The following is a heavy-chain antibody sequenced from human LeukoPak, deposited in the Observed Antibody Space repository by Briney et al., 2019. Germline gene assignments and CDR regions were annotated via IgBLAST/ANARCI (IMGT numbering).Heavy chain of an antibody. V-gene: IGHV1-69*05. CDR2: IIPIFGTA. CDR1: GGTFSGYA. Sequence: ASVKVSCKASGGTFSGYAISWVRQAPGQGLEWMGGIIPIFGTANYAQKFQGRVTITTDESTSTAYMELSSLRSEDTAVYYCARHHSNYYYYYMDVWGKGTTVTVS. D-gene: IGHD4-11*01. J-gene: IGHJ6*03. CDR3: ARHHSNYYYYYMDV.